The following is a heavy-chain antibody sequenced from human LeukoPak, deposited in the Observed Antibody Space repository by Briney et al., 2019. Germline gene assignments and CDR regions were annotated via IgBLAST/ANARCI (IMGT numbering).Heavy chain of an antibody. CDR2: IYHSGST. V-gene: IGHV4-30-2*01. Sequence: SETLSLTCAVSGGSISSGGYSWSWIRQPPGKGLEWIGYIYHSGSTYYNPSLKSRVTISVDRSKNQFSLKLSSVTAADTAVYYCAREQRGGTVSRAFDIWGQGTMVTVSS. CDR1: GGSISSGGYS. J-gene: IGHJ3*02. CDR3: AREQRGGTVSRAFDI. D-gene: IGHD1-26*01.